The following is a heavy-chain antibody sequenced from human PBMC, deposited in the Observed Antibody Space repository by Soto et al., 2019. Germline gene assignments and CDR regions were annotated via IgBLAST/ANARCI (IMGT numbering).Heavy chain of an antibody. CDR1: GFTFRSFV. V-gene: IGHV3-30*19. CDR2: TSYDGRNK. Sequence: QVQLVESGGGVVQPGTSLRLSCVGSGFTFRSFVIHWVRQAPGKGLEWVALTSYDGRNKYYDDSGQGRFTISRDKSRNTGNLQMDSLRLEDTALFYCARWGTTGGLDVWCQGTLV. J-gene: IGHJ4*02. CDR3: ARWGTTGGLDV. D-gene: IGHD3-16*01.